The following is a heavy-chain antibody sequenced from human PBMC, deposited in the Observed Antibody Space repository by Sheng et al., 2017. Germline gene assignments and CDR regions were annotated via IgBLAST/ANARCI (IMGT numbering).Heavy chain of an antibody. CDR3: ARDRLLWFGELENY. CDR1: GFTVSSNY. Sequence: EVQLVESGGGLIQPGGSLRLSCAASGFTVSSNYMSWVRQAPGKGLEWVSVIYSGGSTYYADSVKGRFTISRDNSKNTLYLQMNSLRAEDTAVYYCARDRLLWFGELENYWGQGTLVTVSS. V-gene: IGHV3-53*01. CDR2: IYSGGST. J-gene: IGHJ4*02. D-gene: IGHD3-10*01.